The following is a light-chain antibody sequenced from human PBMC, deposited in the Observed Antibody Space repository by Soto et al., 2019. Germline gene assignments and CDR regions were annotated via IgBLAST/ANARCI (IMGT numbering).Light chain of an antibody. V-gene: IGKV3-15*01. CDR1: QSVSSSY. CDR2: DAS. Sequence: EIVLTQSPGTLSLSPGARTPLSCRARQSVSSSYLAWYQQKPGRPPRLLIYDASTRATGIPARFSGGGSGTEFTLTISSLQSEDFAVYYCQQYDNWLTGTFGQGTKVDIK. CDR3: QQYDNWLTGT. J-gene: IGKJ1*01.